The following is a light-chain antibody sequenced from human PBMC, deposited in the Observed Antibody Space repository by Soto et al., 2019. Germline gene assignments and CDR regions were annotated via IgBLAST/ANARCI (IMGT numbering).Light chain of an antibody. CDR3: QQYNNWWT. V-gene: IGKV3-15*01. CDR1: QSVSSN. CDR2: GAS. Sequence: EIVMTQLPSTLSVSPGDRATVSCRASQSVSSNLAWYQQKPGQAPRLLIYGASTRATGIPARFSGSGSGTESTLTISSLQSEDFAVYYCQQYNNWWTFGQGTKVDI. J-gene: IGKJ1*01.